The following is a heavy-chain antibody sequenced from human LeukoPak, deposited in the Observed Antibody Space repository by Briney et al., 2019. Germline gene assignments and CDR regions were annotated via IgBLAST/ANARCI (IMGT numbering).Heavy chain of an antibody. CDR2: IDPSDSYT. D-gene: IGHD5-18*01. Sequence: GESLKISCKASGYSFTSYWISWVRQMPGKGLEWMGRIDPSDSYTNYSPSFQGHVTISADKSISTAYLQWSSLKASDTAMYYCASEADRDTRPPRWGQGTLVTVSS. V-gene: IGHV5-10-1*01. J-gene: IGHJ4*02. CDR1: GYSFTSYW. CDR3: ASEADRDTRPPR.